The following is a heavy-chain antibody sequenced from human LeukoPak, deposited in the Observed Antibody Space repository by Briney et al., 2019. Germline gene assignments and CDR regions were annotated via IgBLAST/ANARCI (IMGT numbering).Heavy chain of an antibody. CDR3: AGHGSGWHFDY. CDR1: GDSLKNYF. CDR2: ISDSGST. V-gene: IGHV4-59*08. D-gene: IGHD2-15*01. J-gene: IGHJ4*02. Sequence: PSETLSLTCTVSGDSLKNYFWSWIRQPPGKGLEWIGFISDSGSTTANPSLKSRVTMSVDTSKNQFSLKLSSVTDADTAVYFCAGHGSGWHFDYWGQGNLVTVSS.